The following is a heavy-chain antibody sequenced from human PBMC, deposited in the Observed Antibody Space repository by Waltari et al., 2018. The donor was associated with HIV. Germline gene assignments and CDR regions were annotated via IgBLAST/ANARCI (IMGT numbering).Heavy chain of an antibody. CDR1: GFTFNRLW. CDR2: INEDGSAR. CDR3: ARAEI. Sequence: EMQLVQSGGGLVQPGGSLRLSCAASGFTFNRLWMSWVRQAPGKGLEWVANINEDGSARAYVASVRGRFTISRDNAKNLLYLQMNSLRAEDTAGYYCARAEIWGQGTVVTVSS. V-gene: IGHV3-7*03. J-gene: IGHJ4*01.